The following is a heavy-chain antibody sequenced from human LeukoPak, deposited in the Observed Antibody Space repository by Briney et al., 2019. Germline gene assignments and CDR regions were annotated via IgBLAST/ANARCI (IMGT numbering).Heavy chain of an antibody. CDR1: GFTFSSYA. D-gene: IGHD3-22*01. J-gene: IGHJ4*02. Sequence: GGSLRLSCAASGFTFSSYAMNWVRQAPGKGLEWVASISGNGGSTYYADSVKGRFTISRDNSKNTLYLQMNSLRAEDTAVYYCARDRRTDYYDSSGYYSNWGQGTLVTVSS. CDR2: ISGNGGST. V-gene: IGHV3-23*01. CDR3: ARDRRTDYYDSSGYYSN.